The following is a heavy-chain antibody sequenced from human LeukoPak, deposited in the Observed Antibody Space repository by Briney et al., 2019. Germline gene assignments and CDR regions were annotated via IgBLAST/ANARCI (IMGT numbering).Heavy chain of an antibody. Sequence: SETLSPTCTVSGYSISRGYYWGWIRQPPGKGLEWIGSIYHSGSTYYNPSLKSRVTISVETSKNQFSLKLSSGTPADTAVYYCAKQYRSSSVSVFDYWGQGTLATVSS. J-gene: IGHJ4*02. V-gene: IGHV4-38-2*02. CDR1: GYSISRGYY. CDR2: IYHSGST. D-gene: IGHD6-6*01. CDR3: AKQYRSSSVSVFDY.